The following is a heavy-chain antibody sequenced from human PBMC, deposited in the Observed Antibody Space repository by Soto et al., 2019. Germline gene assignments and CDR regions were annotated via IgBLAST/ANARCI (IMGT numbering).Heavy chain of an antibody. CDR3: VKERYGQLWLEDYGMDV. CDR1: AFTFSSYR. J-gene: IGHJ6*02. Sequence: QVQLVESGGGVVQPGRSLRLSCAASAFTFSSYRIHWVRQAPGKGLDWVAVISYDASDKYYADSVKGRFTISRDNSKHTLYLQMHRLRAEDTAVYYCVKERYGQLWLEDYGMDVWGQGTTVTVSS. CDR2: ISYDASDK. V-gene: IGHV3-30*18. D-gene: IGHD5-18*01.